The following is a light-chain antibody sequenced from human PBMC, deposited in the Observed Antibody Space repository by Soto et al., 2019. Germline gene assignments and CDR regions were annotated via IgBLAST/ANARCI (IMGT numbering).Light chain of an antibody. CDR1: QSLTSS. CDR3: QQYNSWPTT. Sequence: EIVMTQSPATLSMSPGERATLSCRASQSLTSSLAWYQQRPGQGPRLLVHGASTRATGFPARFSGSGSETEFTLTISSLQSEDSAVYYCQQYNSWPTTFGQGTKLEIK. V-gene: IGKV3-15*01. CDR2: GAS. J-gene: IGKJ2*01.